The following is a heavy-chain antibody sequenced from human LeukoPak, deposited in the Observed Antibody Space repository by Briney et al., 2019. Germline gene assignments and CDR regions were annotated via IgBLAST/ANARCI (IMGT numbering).Heavy chain of an antibody. V-gene: IGHV3-23*01. J-gene: IGHJ4*02. CDR2: IGGGEST. CDR3: AKVLSGSQDY. D-gene: IGHD1-20*01. Sequence: GGSLRLSCAASGFTFSSYAMSWVRQAPGKGLEWVSTIGGGESTYYADSVKGRFTISRDNSKNTVYLQMNSLRAEDAAVYYCAKVLSGSQDYWGQGTLVTVFS. CDR1: GFTFSSYA.